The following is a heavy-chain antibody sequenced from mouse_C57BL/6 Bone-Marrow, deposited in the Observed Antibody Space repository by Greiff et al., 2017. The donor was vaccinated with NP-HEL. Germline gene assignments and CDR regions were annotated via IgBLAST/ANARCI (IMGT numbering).Heavy chain of an antibody. V-gene: IGHV8-8*01. CDR1: GFSLSTFGMG. Sequence: QVQLQQSGPGILQPSQTLSLTCSFSGFSLSTFGMGVGWIRQPSGQGLEWLAQIWWDDDKYYNPALKSRLPISKDTSKNQVFLKIANVYTADTATYYCARMGPLLRGDYWGQGTTLTVSS. D-gene: IGHD1-2*01. CDR3: ARMGPLLRGDY. CDR2: IWWDDDK. J-gene: IGHJ2*01.